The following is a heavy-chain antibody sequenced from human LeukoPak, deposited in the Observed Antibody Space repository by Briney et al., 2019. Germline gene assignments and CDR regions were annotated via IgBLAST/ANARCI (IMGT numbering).Heavy chain of an antibody. V-gene: IGHV3-15*01. CDR1: GIAFSDVW. CDR3: AAFSKGF. Sequence: GGSLRLSCAASGIAFSDVWMTWVRQAPGKGLEWVGRIKSKADGGTTDYAAPVKGRFSISGDDSKNTVYLQMDSLEAEDTAVYYCAAFSKGFWGQGTLVTVSP. J-gene: IGHJ4*02. CDR2: IKSKADGGTT.